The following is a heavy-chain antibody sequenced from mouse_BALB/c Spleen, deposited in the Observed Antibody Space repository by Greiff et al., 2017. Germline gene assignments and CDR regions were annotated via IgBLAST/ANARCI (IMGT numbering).Heavy chain of an antibody. D-gene: IGHD2-4*01. V-gene: IGHV5-17*02. CDR2: ISSGSSTI. CDR1: GFTFSSFG. CDR3: ARNYDYGAWFAY. J-gene: IGHJ3*01. Sequence: EVQVVESGGGLVQPGGSRKLSCAASGFTFSSFGMHWVRQAPEKGLEWVAYISSGSSTIYYADTVKGRFTISRDNPKNTLFLQMTSLRSEDTAMYYCARNYDYGAWFAYWGQGTLVTVSA.